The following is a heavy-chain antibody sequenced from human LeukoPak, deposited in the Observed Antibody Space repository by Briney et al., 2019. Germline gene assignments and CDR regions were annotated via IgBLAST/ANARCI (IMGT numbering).Heavy chain of an antibody. CDR2: IYYSGST. Sequence: SETLSLTCTVSGGSIRSYYWSWIRQPPGKGLEWIGYIYYSGSTNYNPSLKSRVTISVDTSKNQFSLKLSSVTAADTAVYYCGGEPVLYDYSNYGWFDPWGQGTLVTVSS. D-gene: IGHD4-11*01. CDR3: GGEPVLYDYSNYGWFDP. V-gene: IGHV4-59*01. CDR1: GGSIRSYY. J-gene: IGHJ5*02.